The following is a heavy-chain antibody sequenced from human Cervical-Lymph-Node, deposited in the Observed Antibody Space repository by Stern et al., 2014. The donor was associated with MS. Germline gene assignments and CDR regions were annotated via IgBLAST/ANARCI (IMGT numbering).Heavy chain of an antibody. D-gene: IGHD3-3*01. J-gene: IGHJ3*02. Sequence: VQLVESGGGLIQPGGSLRLSCAASGFTVSSNYMSWVRQSPGTGLQWVSLIYTDGSTYYADSVKGRFPISRDHSKNTLYLQMNSLGAEDTALYYCARAIFGVVTPTMAPDAFDIWGQGTMVTVSS. CDR3: ARAIFGVVTPTMAPDAFDI. CDR1: GFTVSSNY. V-gene: IGHV3-53*01. CDR2: IYTDGST.